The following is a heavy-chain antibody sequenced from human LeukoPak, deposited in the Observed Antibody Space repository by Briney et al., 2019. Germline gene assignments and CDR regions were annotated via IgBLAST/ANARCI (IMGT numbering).Heavy chain of an antibody. Sequence: GGSLGLSCAASGFTVSSNYMSWVRQGPGKGLEWVALIYNDGGTHYTDSVKGRFTISRDTSRNTLFLQMNSLRVEDSAMYYCVKRLTLGDLSIKGAFALWGQGTMVTVAS. CDR2: IYNDGGT. CDR3: VKRLTLGDLSIKGAFAL. V-gene: IGHV3-53*01. D-gene: IGHD3-16*02. J-gene: IGHJ3*01. CDR1: GFTVSSNY.